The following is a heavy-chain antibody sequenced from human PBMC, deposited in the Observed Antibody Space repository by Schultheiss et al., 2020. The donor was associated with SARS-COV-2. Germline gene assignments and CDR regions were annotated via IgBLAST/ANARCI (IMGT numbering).Heavy chain of an antibody. Sequence: SETLSLTCTVSGGSISSYYWSWIRQPPGKGLEWIGYIYYSGSTYYNPSLKSRVTISVDTSKNQFSLKLSSVTAADTAVYYCARGRSSNYYDSSGYEYYFDYWGQGTLVTVSS. V-gene: IGHV4-59*12. J-gene: IGHJ4*02. CDR2: IYYSGST. CDR3: ARGRSSNYYDSSGYEYYFDY. CDR1: GGSISSYY. D-gene: IGHD3-22*01.